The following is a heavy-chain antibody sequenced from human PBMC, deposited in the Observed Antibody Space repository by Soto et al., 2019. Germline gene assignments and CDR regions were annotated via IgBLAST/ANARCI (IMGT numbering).Heavy chain of an antibody. CDR1: GYTFTGYY. D-gene: IGHD4-4*01. V-gene: IGHV1-2*02. CDR3: ARDSRYKTVYSNYVLGDYGMDV. CDR2: INPNSGGT. J-gene: IGHJ6*02. Sequence: ASVKVSCKASGYTFTGYYMHWVRQAPGQGLEWMGWINPNSGGTNYAQKFQGRVTMTRDTSISTAYMELSRLRSDDTAVYYCARDSRYKTVYSNYVLGDYGMDVWGQGTTVTVSS.